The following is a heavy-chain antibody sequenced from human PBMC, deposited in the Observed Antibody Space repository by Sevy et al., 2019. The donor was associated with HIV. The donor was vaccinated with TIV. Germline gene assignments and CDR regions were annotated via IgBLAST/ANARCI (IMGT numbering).Heavy chain of an antibody. D-gene: IGHD6-19*01. V-gene: IGHV3-30-3*01. J-gene: IGHJ4*02. CDR1: GFSVSTHA. CDR2: ISYDGSSK. Sequence: GGSLRLSCAASGFSVSTHAMHWVRQAPGKGLEWVAIISYDGSSKYYADSVKGRLTSSRDNSKNTLYLQMSSLRPDDTAVYYCTMDAGYSTGWYPSDYWGQGTLVTVSS. CDR3: TMDAGYSTGWYPSDY.